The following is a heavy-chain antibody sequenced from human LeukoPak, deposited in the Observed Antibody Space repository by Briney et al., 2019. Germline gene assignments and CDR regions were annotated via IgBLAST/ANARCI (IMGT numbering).Heavy chain of an antibody. J-gene: IGHJ4*02. CDR1: GFIFSKYA. V-gene: IGHV3-23*01. Sequence: GGSLTLSCAASGFIFSKYAMSGVRQAPGKGREWVSGISASGGSTVCADSMRGRFTISRDNSNNIMYLQMNSLRAEDTAVYYCAKDPLGYCSGGSCYSGGYWGQGTLVTVSS. CDR2: ISASGGST. CDR3: AKDPLGYCSGGSCYSGGY. D-gene: IGHD2-15*01.